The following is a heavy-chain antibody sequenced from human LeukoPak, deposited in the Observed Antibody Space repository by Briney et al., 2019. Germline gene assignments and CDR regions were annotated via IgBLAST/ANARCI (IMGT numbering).Heavy chain of an antibody. CDR1: GFSFSRYA. CDR3: AKDKGREGDY. V-gene: IGHV3-30*18. Sequence: GGSLRLFCGASGFSFSRYAMHWVRKAPGKGLEWVAVISSEGSEQLYADSVKGRFTISRDNSKNTVNVQMSSLRLDDTAVYYCAKDKGREGDYWGQGTLVAVSS. CDR2: ISSEGSEQ. J-gene: IGHJ4*02.